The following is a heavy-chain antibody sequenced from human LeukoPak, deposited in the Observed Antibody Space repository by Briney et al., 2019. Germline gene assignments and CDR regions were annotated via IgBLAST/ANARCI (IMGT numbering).Heavy chain of an antibody. CDR1: GFNFNTYS. D-gene: IGHD2-15*01. Sequence: GGSLRLSCVASGFNFNTYSMTWVRQAPGKGLEWVANINPEGSDKHCVDSVKGRFTISRDNAKNTLYLQMNSLRAEDTAVYYCATSWAEYFQHWGQGTLSPSPQ. J-gene: IGHJ1*01. CDR3: ATSWAEYFQH. V-gene: IGHV3-7*01. CDR2: INPEGSDK.